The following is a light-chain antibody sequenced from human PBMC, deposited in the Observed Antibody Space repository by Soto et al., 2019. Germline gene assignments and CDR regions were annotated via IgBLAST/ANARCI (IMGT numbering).Light chain of an antibody. CDR1: SSDVGGYNY. J-gene: IGLJ2*01. V-gene: IGLV2-8*01. CDR2: EVT. Sequence: QSALTQPPSASGSPGQSVTISCTGTSSDVGGYNYVSWYQQHPGKAPKLMIYEVTKRPSGVPDRFSGSKSGNAASLTVSGRQAEDEADYYCSSYADTDIVVFGGGTKVTVL. CDR3: SSYADTDIVV.